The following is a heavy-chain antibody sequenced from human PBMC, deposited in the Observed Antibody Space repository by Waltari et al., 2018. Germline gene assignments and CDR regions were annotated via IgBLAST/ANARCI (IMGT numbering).Heavy chain of an antibody. D-gene: IGHD6-19*01. CDR2: ISWNSGSI. CDR1: GFTFDDYA. CDR3: AKGHLPGSSGPIDY. J-gene: IGHJ4*02. V-gene: IGHV3-9*01. Sequence: EVQLVESGGGLVQPGRSLRLSCAASGFTFDDYAMHWVRQAPGKGLEWVSGISWNSGSIGYADSVKGRFTSSRDNAKNSLYLQMNSLRAEDTALYYCAKGHLPGSSGPIDYWGQGTLVTVSS.